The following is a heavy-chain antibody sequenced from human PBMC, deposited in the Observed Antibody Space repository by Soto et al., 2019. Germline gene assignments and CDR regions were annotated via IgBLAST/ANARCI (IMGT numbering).Heavy chain of an antibody. Sequence: GASVKVSCKASGYTFTSYGISWVRHAPGQGLEWMGWISAYNGNTNYAQKLQGRVTMTTDTSTSTAYMELGSLRSDDTAVYYCARDWTTVTNWDYFDYWGQGTLVTVSS. V-gene: IGHV1-18*01. J-gene: IGHJ4*02. D-gene: IGHD4-17*01. CDR3: ARDWTTVTNWDYFDY. CDR1: GYTFTSYG. CDR2: ISAYNGNT.